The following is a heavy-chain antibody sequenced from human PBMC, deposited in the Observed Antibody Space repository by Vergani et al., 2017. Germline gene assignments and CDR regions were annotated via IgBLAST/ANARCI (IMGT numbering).Heavy chain of an antibody. Sequence: QVQLQESCPGLVKPSETLSLTCTVSGGSSSSYYWSWIRQPPGKGLEWIGYIYYSGSTNYNPSLKSRVTISVDTSKNQFSLKLSSVTAADTAVYYCARDRYGGSGYWGQGTLVTVSS. CDR2: IYYSGST. D-gene: IGHD4-23*01. V-gene: IGHV4-59*01. CDR3: ARDRYGGSGY. J-gene: IGHJ4*02. CDR1: GGSSSSYY.